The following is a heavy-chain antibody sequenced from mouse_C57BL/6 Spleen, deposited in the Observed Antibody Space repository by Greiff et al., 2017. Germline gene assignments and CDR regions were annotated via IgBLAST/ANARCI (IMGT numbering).Heavy chain of an antibody. V-gene: IGHV1-81*01. D-gene: IGHD1-1*01. CDR3: AFITTVENYYYAMDY. J-gene: IGHJ4*01. Sequence: QVQLQQSGAELARPGASVKLSCKASGYTFTSYGISWVKQRTGQGLEWIGEIYPRSGNTYYNEKFKGKATLTADKSSSTAYMALRSLTSEDSAVYFCAFITTVENYYYAMDYWGQGTSVTVSS. CDR1: GYTFTSYG. CDR2: IYPRSGNT.